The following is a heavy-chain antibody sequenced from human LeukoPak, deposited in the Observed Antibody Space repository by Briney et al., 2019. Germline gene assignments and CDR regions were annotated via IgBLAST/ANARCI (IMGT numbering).Heavy chain of an antibody. CDR3: AKDKAVAGTLYFDY. Sequence: GGSLRLSCAAPGFTFSSYGMHWVRQAPGKGLEWVAVISYDGSNKYYADSVKGRFTISRDNSKNTLYLQMNSLRAEDTAVYYCAKDKAVAGTLYFDYWGQGTLVTVSS. CDR1: GFTFSSYG. J-gene: IGHJ4*02. CDR2: ISYDGSNK. D-gene: IGHD6-19*01. V-gene: IGHV3-30*18.